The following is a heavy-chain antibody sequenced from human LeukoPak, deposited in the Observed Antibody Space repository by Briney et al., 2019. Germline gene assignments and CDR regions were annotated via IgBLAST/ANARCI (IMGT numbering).Heavy chain of an antibody. CDR2: IIPIFGTA. J-gene: IGHJ4*02. CDR1: GGTFSSYA. D-gene: IGHD6-13*01. V-gene: IGHV1-69*01. Sequence: SVKFSCKASGGTFSSYAISWVRQAPGQGLEWMGGIIPIFGTANYAQKFQGRVTITADESTSTAYMELSSLRSEDTAVYYCASGSSSPRAFDYWGQGTLVTVSS. CDR3: ASGSSSPRAFDY.